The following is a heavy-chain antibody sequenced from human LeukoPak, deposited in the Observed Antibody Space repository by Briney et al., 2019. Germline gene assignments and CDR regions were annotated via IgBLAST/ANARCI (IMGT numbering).Heavy chain of an antibody. CDR2: ISSSGSTT. D-gene: IGHD4-17*01. V-gene: IGHV3-11*01. J-gene: IGHJ5*02. Sequence: KSGGSLRLSCAASAFTFSDYYMSWLRQAPGKGLEGLAYISSSGSTTYYADSVKGRFTVSRDNAEKSLYLQMNSLRAEDTAVYYCARRIRAVNQVAQHGDYFWFDPWGQGTLVTVSS. CDR1: AFTFSDYY. CDR3: ARRIRAVNQVAQHGDYFWFDP.